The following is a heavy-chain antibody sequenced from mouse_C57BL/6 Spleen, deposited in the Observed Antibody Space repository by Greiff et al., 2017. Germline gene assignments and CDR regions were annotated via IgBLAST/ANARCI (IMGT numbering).Heavy chain of an antibody. J-gene: IGHJ2*01. CDR3: AREAGKEGY. V-gene: IGHV1-19*01. D-gene: IGHD2-1*01. Sequence: EVQLQQSGPVLVKPGASVKMSCKASGYTFTDYYMNWVKQSHGKSLEWIGVINPYNGGTSYNQKFKGKATLTVDKSSSTAYMELNSLTSEDSAVYYCAREAGKEGYWGQGTTLTVSS. CDR1: GYTFTDYY. CDR2: INPYNGGT.